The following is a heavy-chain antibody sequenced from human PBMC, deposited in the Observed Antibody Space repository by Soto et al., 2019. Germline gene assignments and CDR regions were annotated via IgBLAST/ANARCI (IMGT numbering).Heavy chain of an antibody. V-gene: IGHV1-8*01. CDR2: INPNSGNI. CDR1: GDTFTTYD. Sequence: VKVSCKASGDTFTTYDINWVRQATRHGLEWMGWINPNSGNIGYAQRFQGRVTMTRDTAIRTAYMEVSSLRSDDTAVYYCARGRASGSYYLLDYWGQGTLVTVSS. CDR3: ARGRASGSYYLLDY. D-gene: IGHD3-10*01. J-gene: IGHJ4*02.